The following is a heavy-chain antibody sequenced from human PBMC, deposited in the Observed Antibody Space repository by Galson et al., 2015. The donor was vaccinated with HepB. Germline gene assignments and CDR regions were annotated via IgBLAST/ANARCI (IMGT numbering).Heavy chain of an antibody. J-gene: IGHJ4*01. CDR1: GFMLNDYG. CDR3: AKGRSRDIGLRLEFDC. V-gene: IGHV3-30*18. CDR2: ISHDDGRFK. D-gene: IGHD4-17*01. Sequence: SLRLSCAASGFMLNDYGIHWVRQAPGKGPEWVGGISHDDGRFKLYGDSVKGRITISRDNSKNTVDLQLNSLRIEATAVYYCAKGRSRDIGLRLEFDCWGQEPWSPSPQ.